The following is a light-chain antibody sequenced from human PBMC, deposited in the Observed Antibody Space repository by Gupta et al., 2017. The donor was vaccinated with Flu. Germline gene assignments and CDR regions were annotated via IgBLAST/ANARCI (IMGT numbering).Light chain of an antibody. CDR1: QRISSH. V-gene: IGKV1-39*01. J-gene: IGKJ3*01. CDR3: QQSYSTPFT. CDR2: AAS. Sequence: PSSLSASVGDTVTITCRASQRISSHLNWYQQKTGKAPNLLIFAASDVKSGVPSRFSGSGSGTEFKLTISRLQTEDFANYYCQQSYSTPFTFGHGTKVEI.